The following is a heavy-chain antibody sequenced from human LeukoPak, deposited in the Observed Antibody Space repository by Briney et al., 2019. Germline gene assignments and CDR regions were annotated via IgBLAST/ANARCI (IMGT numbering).Heavy chain of an antibody. Sequence: PGGSLRLSCAASGFTFSSYAMSWVRQAPGKGLEWVSAISGSGGSTYYADSVKGRFTISRDNSKNTLYLQMNSLRAEDTAVYFCAKGQYGSGSYPFDYWGQGTLVTVSS. CDR1: GFTFSSYA. CDR3: AKGQYGSGSYPFDY. CDR2: ISGSGGST. J-gene: IGHJ4*02. D-gene: IGHD3-10*01. V-gene: IGHV3-23*01.